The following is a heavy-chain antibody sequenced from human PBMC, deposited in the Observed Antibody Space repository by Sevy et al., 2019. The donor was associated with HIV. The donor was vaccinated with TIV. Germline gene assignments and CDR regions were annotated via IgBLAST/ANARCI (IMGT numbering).Heavy chain of an antibody. V-gene: IGHV3-33*01. D-gene: IGHD4-17*01. CDR3: ARDLEFYDYGDYGPAFMPDY. J-gene: IGHJ4*02. CDR1: GFTFSTYG. Sequence: GWSLRLSCAASGFTFSTYGMHWVRQAPGKGLGWVAVIWFDESNTYYADSVKGRFTISRDIAKNTLHLQMNSLRAEDTAVYYCARDLEFYDYGDYGPAFMPDYWGQGTLVTVSS. CDR2: IWFDESNT.